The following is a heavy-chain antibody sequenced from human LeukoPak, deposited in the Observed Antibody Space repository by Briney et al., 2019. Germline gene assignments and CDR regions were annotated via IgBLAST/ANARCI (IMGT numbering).Heavy chain of an antibody. D-gene: IGHD6-13*01. V-gene: IGHV3-23*01. CDR1: GFTFSSYG. J-gene: IGHJ6*03. Sequence: PGGSLRLSCAASGFTFSSYGMSWVRQAPGKGLEWVSAISGSGGSTYYADSVKGRFTISRDNSKNTLYLQMNSLRAEDTAVHYCAKDVVGSSWYLYYYYYMDVWGKGTTVTISS. CDR2: ISGSGGST. CDR3: AKDVVGSSWYLYYYYYMDV.